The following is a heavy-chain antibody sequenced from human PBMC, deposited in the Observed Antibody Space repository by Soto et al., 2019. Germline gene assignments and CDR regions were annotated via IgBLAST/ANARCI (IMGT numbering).Heavy chain of an antibody. D-gene: IGHD2-2*01. CDR1: GGNVSSYG. CDR2: ISGSGGST. V-gene: IGHV3-23*01. Sequence: GGALRLSYAGSGGNVSSYGRSWVRQAPGKGLEWVSAISGSGGSTYYAGSVKGRFTISRDNSKNTLYLQMNSLRAEDTAVYYCAKGSEYCSITSCTIDIWGQGPLVTASS. CDR3: AKGSEYCSITSCTIDI. J-gene: IGHJ5*02.